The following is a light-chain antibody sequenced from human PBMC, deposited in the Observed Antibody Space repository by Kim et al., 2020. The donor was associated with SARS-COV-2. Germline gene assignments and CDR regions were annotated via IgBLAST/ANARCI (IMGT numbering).Light chain of an antibody. J-gene: IGKJ4*01. CDR3: QQYGSISPVT. CDR1: QDIKNY. CDR2: DAS. Sequence: DIQMTQSPSSLSASIGDRVSITCQASQDIKNYLNWYQQKPGKAPKLLIYDASTLETGVPSRFSGSGSGTDFTLTISSLQPEDIATYYCQQYGSISPVTFGGGTKVEI. V-gene: IGKV1-33*01.